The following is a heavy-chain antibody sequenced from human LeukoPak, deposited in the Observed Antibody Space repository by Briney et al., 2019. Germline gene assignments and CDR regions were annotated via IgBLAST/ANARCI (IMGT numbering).Heavy chain of an antibody. D-gene: IGHD3-10*01. V-gene: IGHV1-2*02. CDR1: GYTFTGYY. Sequence: ASVKVSCKASGYTFTGYYMHWVRQAPGQGLEWMGWINPNSGGTNYAQKFQGRVTMTTDTSTSTAYMELRSLRSDDTAVYYCARAITMVRGVIHRNAFDIWGQGTMVTVSS. J-gene: IGHJ3*02. CDR2: INPNSGGT. CDR3: ARAITMVRGVIHRNAFDI.